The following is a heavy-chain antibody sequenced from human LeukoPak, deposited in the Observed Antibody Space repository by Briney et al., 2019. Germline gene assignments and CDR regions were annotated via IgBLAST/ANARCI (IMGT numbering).Heavy chain of an antibody. CDR1: GGSISSGSYY. J-gene: IGHJ6*02. CDR2: IYTSGST. CDR3: ARDASITGDIGEGGMDV. Sequence: PSETLSLTCTVSGGSISSGSYYWSWIRQPAGKGLEWIGRIYTSGSTNYNPSLKSRVTISVDTSKNQFSLKLSSVTAADTAVYYCARDASITGDIGEGGMDVWGQGTTVTVSS. V-gene: IGHV4-61*02. D-gene: IGHD7-27*01.